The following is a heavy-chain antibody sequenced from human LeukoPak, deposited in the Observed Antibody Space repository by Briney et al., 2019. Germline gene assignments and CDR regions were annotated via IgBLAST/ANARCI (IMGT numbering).Heavy chain of an antibody. J-gene: IGHJ4*02. CDR3: AKVTQNLHYDILTGYFGY. V-gene: IGHV3-48*01. D-gene: IGHD3-9*01. CDR1: GFTFSSYE. CDR2: ITSSSSII. Sequence: GGSLTLSCAASGFTFSSYELNWVRQAPGRGLEWISHITSSSSIIYYADSVQGRFTISRDNSKNTLYLQMNSLRAEDTAVYYCAKVTQNLHYDILTGYFGYWGQGTLVTVSS.